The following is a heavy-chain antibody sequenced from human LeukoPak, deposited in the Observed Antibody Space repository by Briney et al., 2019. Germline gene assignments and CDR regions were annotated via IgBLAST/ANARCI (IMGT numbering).Heavy chain of an antibody. Sequence: GGSLRLSCAASGLTFSSNAMNWVRQAPGKGLEWVSAISGSGGNTNYADSVKGRFTISRDNAKNTLYLQMNSLRAEDTAVYYCAREQIYYSDYWGQGTLVTVSS. CDR1: GLTFSSNA. J-gene: IGHJ4*02. V-gene: IGHV3-23*01. CDR2: ISGSGGNT. CDR3: AREQIYYSDY. D-gene: IGHD1-26*01.